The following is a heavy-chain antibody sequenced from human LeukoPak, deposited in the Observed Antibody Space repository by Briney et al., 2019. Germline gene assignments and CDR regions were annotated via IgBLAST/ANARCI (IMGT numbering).Heavy chain of an antibody. J-gene: IGHJ6*02. V-gene: IGHV3-30-3*02. Sequence: PGRSLRLSCAASGFTFSSYAMHWVRQAPGNGLEWVAVISYDGSNKYYADSVKGRFTISRDNSKNTLYLQMNSLRAEDTALYYCAKKNYYYGMDVWGQGTTVTVSS. CDR3: AKKNYYYGMDV. CDR1: GFTFSSYA. CDR2: ISYDGSNK.